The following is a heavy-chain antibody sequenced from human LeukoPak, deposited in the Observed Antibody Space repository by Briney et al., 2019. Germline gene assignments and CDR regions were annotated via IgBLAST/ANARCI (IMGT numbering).Heavy chain of an antibody. Sequence: GGSLRLSCTASGFMFDDYAMNWFRQAPGKGLEWVSFIRSKVYGGTTEYAASVKGRFIISRDDSKSIAYLQMNSLKTEDTAVYYCTRSPVRLNWFDPWGQGTLVIVSS. CDR3: TRSPVRLNWFDP. CDR2: IRSKVYGGTT. J-gene: IGHJ5*02. CDR1: GFMFDDYA. V-gene: IGHV3-49*03.